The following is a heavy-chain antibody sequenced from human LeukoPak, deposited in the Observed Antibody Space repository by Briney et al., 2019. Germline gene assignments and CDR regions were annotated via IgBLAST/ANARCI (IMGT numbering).Heavy chain of an antibody. CDR2: IYYSGST. CDR3: ARSRGGFGDYGSWFDP. J-gene: IGHJ5*02. V-gene: IGHV4-59*01. D-gene: IGHD4-17*01. Sequence: SETLSLTCTVSGGSINNYYWSWIRQPPGKGLEWLGYIYYSGSTNYNPSLKSRVTISVDTSKNQFSLKLYSVTAADTAVYYCARSRGGFGDYGSWFDPWGQGTLVTVSS. CDR1: GGSINNYY.